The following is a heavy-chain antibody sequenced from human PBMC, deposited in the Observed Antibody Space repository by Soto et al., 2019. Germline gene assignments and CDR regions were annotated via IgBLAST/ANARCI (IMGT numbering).Heavy chain of an antibody. Sequence: ASETLSLTCGVSGGTIRSPDWWTWVRQPPGKGLEWIGEIFQSGGTNYTPSLESRVTISVDKSKNQFSLTLTSVTAADTAVYFCARGRGRYSSGWSWFDPWGQGILVTVSS. CDR1: GGTIRSPDW. V-gene: IGHV4-4*02. J-gene: IGHJ5*02. CDR3: ARGRGRYSSGWSWFDP. CDR2: IFQSGGT. D-gene: IGHD6-19*01.